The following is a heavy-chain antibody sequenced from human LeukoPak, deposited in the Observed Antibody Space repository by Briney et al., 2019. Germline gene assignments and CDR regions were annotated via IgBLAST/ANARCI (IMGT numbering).Heavy chain of an antibody. CDR2: ISAYNGNT. CDR3: ARATYYYDSSGYYGWFDP. Sequence: ASVKVSCKASGYTFTSYGISWVRQAPGQGLEWMGWISAYNGNTNYAQKLQGRVTMNTDTSTSTAYMELRSLRSDDTAVYYCARATYYYDSSGYYGWFDPWGQGTLVTVSS. J-gene: IGHJ5*02. D-gene: IGHD3-22*01. CDR1: GYTFTSYG. V-gene: IGHV1-18*01.